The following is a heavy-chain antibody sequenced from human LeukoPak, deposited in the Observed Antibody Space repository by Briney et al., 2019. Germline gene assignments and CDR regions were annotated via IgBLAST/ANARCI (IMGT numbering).Heavy chain of an antibody. CDR2: ISASGSSI. V-gene: IGHV3-11*04. CDR3: ARTSSALLDY. J-gene: IGHJ4*02. Sequence: GGSLRLSRAASGFTFSEYYMSWIRQAPGKGLEWISYISASGSSIQYADSVKGRFTISRDNAKNSLFLQMNSLRAEDTAVYYCARTSSALLDYWGQGTLVTVSS. CDR1: GFTFSEYY. D-gene: IGHD3-16*01.